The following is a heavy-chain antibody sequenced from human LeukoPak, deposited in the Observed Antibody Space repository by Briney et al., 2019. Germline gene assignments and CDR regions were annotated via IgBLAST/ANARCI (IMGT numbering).Heavy chain of an antibody. CDR1: GYSFTSYW. Sequence: GESLKISCKGSGYSFTSYWIGWVRQMPGKGLEWMGIIYPGDSDTRYSPSFQGQVTISADKSISTAYLQWSSLKASDTAMYHCARAHQPWLAHSSFDYWGQGTLVTVSS. J-gene: IGHJ4*02. CDR2: IYPGDSDT. V-gene: IGHV5-51*01. CDR3: ARAHQPWLAHSSFDY. D-gene: IGHD6-19*01.